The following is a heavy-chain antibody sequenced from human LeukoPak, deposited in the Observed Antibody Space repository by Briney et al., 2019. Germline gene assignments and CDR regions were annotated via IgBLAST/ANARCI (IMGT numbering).Heavy chain of an antibody. CDR3: ARASGPFDY. Sequence: GGSLRLSCAASGFPFSIYGIHWVRQAPGKGLEWVAVIWFDGSNKYYADSVKGRFTISRDNSRNTLYLQMNSLRIEDTAVYYCARASGPFDYWGRGTLVTVSS. J-gene: IGHJ4*02. D-gene: IGHD3-10*01. CDR1: GFPFSIYG. CDR2: IWFDGSNK. V-gene: IGHV3-33*01.